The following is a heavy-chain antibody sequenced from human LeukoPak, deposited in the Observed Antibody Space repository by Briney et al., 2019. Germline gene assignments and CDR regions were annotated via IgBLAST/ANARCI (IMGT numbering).Heavy chain of an antibody. CDR2: FHDSGSA. CDR3: ARDSHFGNTATPRGFDP. J-gene: IGHJ5*02. V-gene: IGHV4-59*01. Sequence: PSETLSLTCTVSGDSISSYFWSWIRQPPGKGLEWIGYFHDSGSANYNPSLKSRITMSVDTSENQFSLKLRSVTAADTAVYYCARDSHFGNTATPRGFDPWGQGTLVTVSS. CDR1: GDSISSYF. D-gene: IGHD3-3*01.